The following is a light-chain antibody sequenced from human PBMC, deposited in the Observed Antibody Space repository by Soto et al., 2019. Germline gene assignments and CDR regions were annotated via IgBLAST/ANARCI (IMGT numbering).Light chain of an antibody. Sequence: EIVMTQSPATLSVSPGERATLSCRASQSVSSNLSWYQQKPGQAPRRLLYGASTRATGIPARFSGSGSGTDFTLTISSLQSEDFAVYYCQQYSNWPPVTFGHGTNLEIK. CDR1: QSVSSN. V-gene: IGKV3-15*01. J-gene: IGKJ2*01. CDR2: GAS. CDR3: QQYSNWPPVT.